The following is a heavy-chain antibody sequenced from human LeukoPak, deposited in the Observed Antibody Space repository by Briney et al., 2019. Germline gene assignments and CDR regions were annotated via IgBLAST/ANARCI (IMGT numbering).Heavy chain of an antibody. D-gene: IGHD3-10*01. V-gene: IGHV3-74*01. J-gene: IGHJ4*02. CDR1: GFTLSSYW. CDR2: INPDGSTT. CDR3: ARVRVGAYDFEY. Sequence: GSLRLSCAASGFTLSSYWMHWVRQVPGKGLVWVSRINPDGSTTTYADSVKSRFTISRDNAKNTLYLQMNSLRAEDTAVYYCARVRVGAYDFEYWGQGTLVTVSS.